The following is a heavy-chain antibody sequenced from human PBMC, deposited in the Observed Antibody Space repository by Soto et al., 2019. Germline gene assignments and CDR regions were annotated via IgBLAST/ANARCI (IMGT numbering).Heavy chain of an antibody. CDR3: ARLPGYCSGDSCRIDY. CDR1: GDSISSYS. V-gene: IGHV4-59*08. Sequence: PSETLSLTCTVSGDSISSYSWSWIRQPPGKGLEWIGNIHYNGNTKYSPSLKSRVTMSVDTSKNHFSLKLSSVTAADTAVYFCARLPGYCSGDSCRIDYWGHGTLVTVSS. J-gene: IGHJ4*01. D-gene: IGHD2-15*01. CDR2: IHYNGNT.